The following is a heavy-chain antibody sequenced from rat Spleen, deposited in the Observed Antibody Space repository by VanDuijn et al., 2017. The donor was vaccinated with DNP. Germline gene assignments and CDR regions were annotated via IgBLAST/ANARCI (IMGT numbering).Heavy chain of an antibody. CDR3: ARQDPFDY. J-gene: IGHJ2*01. CDR2: IAYDGFTT. Sequence: EVQLVESDGGLVQPGRSLKLSCAASGFIFSDFYMAWVRQAPTKGLEWVATIAYDGFTTYYRDSVKGRFTISRDNAKSTLYLQMDSLRSEDTATYYCARQDPFDYWGQGVMVTVS. CDR1: GFIFSDFY. V-gene: IGHV5-29*01.